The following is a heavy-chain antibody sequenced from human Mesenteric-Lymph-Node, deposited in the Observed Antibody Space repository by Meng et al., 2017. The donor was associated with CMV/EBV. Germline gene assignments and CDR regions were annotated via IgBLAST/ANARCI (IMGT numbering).Heavy chain of an antibody. CDR2: ISTSGSTI. J-gene: IGHJ6*02. CDR3: ARDIPAASPHYYGMDV. D-gene: IGHD2-2*01. V-gene: IGHV3-11*01. Sequence: GESLKISCAASGFTVSSNYMSWVRQAPGKGLEWVSYISTSGSTIHYADSVKGRFTISRDNAKNSLYLQMNSLRAEDTAVYYCARDIPAASPHYYGMDVWGQGTTVTVS. CDR1: GFTVSSNY.